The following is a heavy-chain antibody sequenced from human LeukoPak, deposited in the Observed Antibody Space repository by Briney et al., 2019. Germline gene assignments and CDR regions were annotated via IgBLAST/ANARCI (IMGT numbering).Heavy chain of an antibody. Sequence: ASVKVSCKASGGTFSSYAISWVRQAPGQGLEWMGIVNPTDGGTKYAQNFQGRVAMTRDTSTSTVYMELSSLRSEDTAIYFCTRSGVVGAPGDFDYWGQGTLVTVSS. V-gene: IGHV1-46*03. CDR2: VNPTDGGT. CDR3: TRSGVVGAPGDFDY. CDR1: GGTFSSYA. D-gene: IGHD2-15*01. J-gene: IGHJ4*02.